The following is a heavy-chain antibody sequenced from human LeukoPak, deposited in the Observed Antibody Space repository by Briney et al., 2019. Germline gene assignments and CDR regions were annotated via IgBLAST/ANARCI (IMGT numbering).Heavy chain of an antibody. J-gene: IGHJ4*02. Sequence: GASVKVSCKASGGTFSSYAISWVRQAPGQGLEWMGGIIPIFGTANYAQKFQGRVTITADESTSTAYMELSSLRSEDTAVYYCARGYDVAARRQEYFAYWGQGTLVTVSS. D-gene: IGHD6-6*01. CDR1: GGTFSSYA. CDR3: ARGYDVAARRQEYFAY. CDR2: IIPIFGTA. V-gene: IGHV1-69*13.